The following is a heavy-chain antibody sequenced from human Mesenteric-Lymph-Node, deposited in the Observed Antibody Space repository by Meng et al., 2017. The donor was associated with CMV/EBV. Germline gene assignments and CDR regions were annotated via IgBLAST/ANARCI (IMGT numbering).Heavy chain of an antibody. V-gene: IGHV3-7*01. Sequence: GESLKISCTPSGSTFSGYWLSWARQAPGKGLEWVANINPDGSEKNYVDSGKGRFTISRDNAKNSLSLQMSSLRAEDTAVYYCASNSTNGMDVWGQGTTVTVSS. CDR1: GSTFSGYW. J-gene: IGHJ6*02. D-gene: IGHD2/OR15-2a*01. CDR2: INPDGSEK. CDR3: ASNSTNGMDV.